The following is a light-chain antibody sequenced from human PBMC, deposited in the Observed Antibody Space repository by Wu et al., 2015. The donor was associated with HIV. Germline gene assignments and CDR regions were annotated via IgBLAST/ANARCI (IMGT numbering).Light chain of an antibody. V-gene: IGKV1-17*01. CDR3: QQYNSYSWT. CDR2: GAS. CDR1: QGIRTD. J-gene: IGKJ1*01. Sequence: IQMTQSPTSLSASVGDRVTITCRASQGIRTDLGWYQQKPGKAPKLLIYGASTLQSGVPSRFSGSGSGTEFTLTISSLQPDDFATYYCQQYNSYSWTFGQGTKVEIK.